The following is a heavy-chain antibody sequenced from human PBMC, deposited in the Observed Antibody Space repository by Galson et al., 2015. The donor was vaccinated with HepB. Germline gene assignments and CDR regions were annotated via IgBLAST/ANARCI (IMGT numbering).Heavy chain of an antibody. CDR1: GFTVSSKY. CDR2: IYSGGST. D-gene: IGHD5-18*01. Sequence: SLRLSCAASGFTVSSKYMSWVRQAPGKGLEWVSVIYSGGSTYYADSVKGRFTISRDNSKNTLFLQMNNLRAEDTAVYYCARASYPIHTGWFDPWGQGTLVTVTS. CDR3: ARASYPIHTGWFDP. J-gene: IGHJ5*02. V-gene: IGHV3-66*01.